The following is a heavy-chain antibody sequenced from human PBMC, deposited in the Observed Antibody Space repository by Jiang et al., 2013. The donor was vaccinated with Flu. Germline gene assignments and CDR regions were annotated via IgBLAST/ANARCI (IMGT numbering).Heavy chain of an antibody. V-gene: IGHV3-21*06. Sequence: EVQLLESGGGLVKPGGSLRLSCAASGFTFSSYSMNWVRQAPGKGLEWVSSISRSSSYIYYADSVKGRFTISRDNAKNALYLQMNSLRGEDTAVYYCARDLENEGATAPGDYWGQGTLVTVSS. CDR1: GFTFSSYS. J-gene: IGHJ4*02. D-gene: IGHD1-26*01. CDR3: ARDLENEGATAPGDY. CDR2: ISRSSSYI.